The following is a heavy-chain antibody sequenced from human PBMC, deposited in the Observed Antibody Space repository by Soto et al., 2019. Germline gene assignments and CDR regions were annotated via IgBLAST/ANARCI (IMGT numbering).Heavy chain of an antibody. CDR3: ASTVSTSSYFDL. Sequence: EVQLVESGGGLVQPGGSLRLSCAASGFTFSSYWMSWVRQAPGKGLEWVANIKQDGSEKYYVDSVKGQFTISRDNAKNSLYLQMNSLRAEDTAVYYCASTVSTSSYFDLWGRGTLVTVSS. V-gene: IGHV3-7*01. J-gene: IGHJ2*01. D-gene: IGHD2-2*01. CDR1: GFTFSSYW. CDR2: IKQDGSEK.